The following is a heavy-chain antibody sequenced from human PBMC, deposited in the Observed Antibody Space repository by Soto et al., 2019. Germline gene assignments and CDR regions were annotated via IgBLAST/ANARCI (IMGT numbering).Heavy chain of an antibody. CDR3: AKRRVVVVPAATDPSWFDP. Sequence: PGGSLRLSCAASGFTFSSYAMSWVRQAPGKGLEWVSAISGSGGSTYYADSVKGRFTISRDNSKNTLYLQMNSLRAEDTAVYYCAKRRVVVVPAATDPSWFDPWGQGTLVTVSS. V-gene: IGHV3-23*01. CDR2: ISGSGGST. CDR1: GFTFSSYA. J-gene: IGHJ5*02. D-gene: IGHD2-2*01.